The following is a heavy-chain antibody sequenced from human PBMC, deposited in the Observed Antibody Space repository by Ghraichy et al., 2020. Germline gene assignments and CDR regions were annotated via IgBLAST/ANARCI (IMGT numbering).Heavy chain of an antibody. CDR2: ISSSSTII. Sequence: LTCAASGFTLISYSMNWVRQAPGRGLEWVSYISSSSTIIKYADSVKGRFTISRDNAKNSLFLQINSLRADDTAVYYCARVAYSGSYGRDYYLDYWGQGSLVTVSS. V-gene: IGHV3-48*01. D-gene: IGHD1-26*01. CDR1: GFTLISYS. CDR3: ARVAYSGSYGRDYYLDY. J-gene: IGHJ4*02.